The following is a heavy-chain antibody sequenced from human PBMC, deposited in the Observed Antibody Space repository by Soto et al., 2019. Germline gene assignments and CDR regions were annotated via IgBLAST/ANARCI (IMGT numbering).Heavy chain of an antibody. CDR2: ISSTTHYI. D-gene: IGHD1-26*01. J-gene: IGHJ4*02. CDR1: VFTFTRYS. V-gene: IGHV3-21*03. Sequence: GWSLRLSCASSVFTFTRYSMNWVRQAPGKGLEWVSSISSTTHYIYYADSMRGRFTISRDNAKNAVYLEMNSLRPDDTAIYYRTRGPRADSSGTGAHWGQGTPVTVSS. CDR3: TRGPRADSSGTGAH.